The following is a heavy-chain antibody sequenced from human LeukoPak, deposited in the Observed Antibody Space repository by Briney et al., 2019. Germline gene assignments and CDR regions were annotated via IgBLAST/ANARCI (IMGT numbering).Heavy chain of an antibody. V-gene: IGHV1-2*02. CDR2: INPNSGGT. D-gene: IGHD3-22*01. CDR3: ARASYYYDSSGYPGYYFDY. Sequence: ASVKVSCKASGYTFTDYYMHWVRQAPGQGLEWMGWINPNSGGTNYAQKFQGRVTMTRDTSISTAYVELSRLRSGDTAVYYCARASYYYDSSGYPGYYFDYWGQGTLVTVSS. J-gene: IGHJ4*02. CDR1: GYTFTDYY.